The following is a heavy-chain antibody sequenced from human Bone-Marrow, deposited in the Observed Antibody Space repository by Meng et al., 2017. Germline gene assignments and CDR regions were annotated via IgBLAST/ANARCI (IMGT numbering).Heavy chain of an antibody. Sequence: HVQLQESGPGLVKPSGTLSLTCAVSGGSISSSNWWSWVRQPPGKGREWIGEIYHSGSTNYNPSLKSRVTISVDKSKNQFSLKLSSVTAADTAVYYCARVSLQATIAAAGVVWFDPWGQGTLVTVSS. J-gene: IGHJ5*02. CDR3: ARVSLQATIAAAGVVWFDP. CDR1: GGSISSSNW. CDR2: IYHSGST. V-gene: IGHV4-4*02. D-gene: IGHD6-13*01.